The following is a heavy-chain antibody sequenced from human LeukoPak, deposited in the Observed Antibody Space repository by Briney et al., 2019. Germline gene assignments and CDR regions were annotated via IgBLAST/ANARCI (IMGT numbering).Heavy chain of an antibody. CDR2: FSYSGST. CDR3: ARGPMDSGYTYFDY. J-gene: IGHJ4*02. D-gene: IGHD5-12*01. Sequence: SETLSLTCTVSGGSISSYYWSWIRQPPGKGLEWIGYFSYSGSTNYNPSLKSRVTISIDTSKNQFSLKLSSVTAADTAVYYCARGPMDSGYTYFDYWGQGTLVSVAS. V-gene: IGHV4-59*01. CDR1: GGSISSYY.